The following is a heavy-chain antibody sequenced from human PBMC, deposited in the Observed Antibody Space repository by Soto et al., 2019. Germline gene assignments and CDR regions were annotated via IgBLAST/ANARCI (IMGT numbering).Heavy chain of an antibody. J-gene: IGHJ4*02. Sequence: ASVKVSCKASGYTFTSYGISWVRQAPGQGLEWMGWISAYNGNTNYAQKLQGRVTMTTDTSTSTAYMELRSLRSDDTAVYYCARVETIFGEVTKQYYFDYWGQGTLVTVSS. V-gene: IGHV1-18*04. CDR3: ARVETIFGEVTKQYYFDY. D-gene: IGHD3-3*01. CDR2: ISAYNGNT. CDR1: GYTFTSYG.